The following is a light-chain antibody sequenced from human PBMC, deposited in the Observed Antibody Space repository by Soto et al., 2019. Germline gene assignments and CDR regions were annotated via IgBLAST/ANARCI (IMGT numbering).Light chain of an antibody. CDR1: QDIRSD. V-gene: IGKV1-6*01. Sequence: AIQMTQFPSSLSASVGDRVTITCRASQDIRSDLGWYQQRPGKAPKVLIYAASSLQGGVPSRFSGSGSGTDFTLTISSLQPEDFATYYCLQDYNYPLTFGGGTKVEIK. CDR2: AAS. J-gene: IGKJ4*01. CDR3: LQDYNYPLT.